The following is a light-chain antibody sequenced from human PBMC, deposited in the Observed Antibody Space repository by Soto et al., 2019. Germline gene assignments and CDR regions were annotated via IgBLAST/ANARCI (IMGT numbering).Light chain of an antibody. CDR2: GAS. CDR3: QQYCTSPPFT. CDR1: QSVSSTY. Sequence: EIVLTQSPGTLSLSPGERATLSCRASQSVSSTYLAWYQQKPGQAPRVLVYGASNRATGIPDRFSGSGSGTDFTLTISRLEPEDFAVYLCQQYCTSPPFTFGKGTK. J-gene: IGKJ2*01. V-gene: IGKV3-20*01.